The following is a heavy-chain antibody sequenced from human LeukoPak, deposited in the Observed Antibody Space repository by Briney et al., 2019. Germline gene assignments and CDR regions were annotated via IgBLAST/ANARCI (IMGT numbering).Heavy chain of an antibody. J-gene: IGHJ4*02. CDR3: ARPSRDGYRYTFDY. CDR1: GGSIGSYY. Sequence: PSETLSLTCTVSGGSIGSYYWSWIRQPPGKGLEWIGHIYNSGNTNYSPSLKSRVSISVDTPKNQFSLKLSSVTAADTAVYYCARPSRDGYRYTFDYWGQGILVTVSS. D-gene: IGHD5-24*01. V-gene: IGHV4-59*01. CDR2: IYNSGNT.